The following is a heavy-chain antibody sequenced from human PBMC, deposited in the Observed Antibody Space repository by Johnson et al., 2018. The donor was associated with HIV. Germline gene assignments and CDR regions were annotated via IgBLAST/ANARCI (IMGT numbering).Heavy chain of an antibody. D-gene: IGHD5-24*01. CDR1: GFTFSNAW. Sequence: VQLVESGGGLVQPGGSLRLSCAASGFTFSNAWMSWVRQAPGKGLEWVGRIKCKTDGGTTDYAAPVKGRFTISRDDSKNTLYLQMNSLRAEDTAVYYCARDEPYNLNAFDILGQGTMVTVSS. V-gene: IGHV3-15*05. CDR2: IKCKTDGGTT. CDR3: ARDEPYNLNAFDI. J-gene: IGHJ3*02.